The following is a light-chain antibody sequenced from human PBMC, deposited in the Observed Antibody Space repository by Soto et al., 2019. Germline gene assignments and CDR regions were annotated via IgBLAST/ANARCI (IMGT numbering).Light chain of an antibody. J-gene: IGKJ4*01. CDR2: VAS. Sequence: DIQMTQSPSSVSASVGDRVTITCRASQDIRNELAWYQHKPGRAPQRLIYVASTLQSGVPSRFSGSASATEFTLTISSLQPEDFATYYCLQHHNYPPLTFGGGTKVEIK. V-gene: IGKV1-17*01. CDR1: QDIRNE. CDR3: LQHHNYPPLT.